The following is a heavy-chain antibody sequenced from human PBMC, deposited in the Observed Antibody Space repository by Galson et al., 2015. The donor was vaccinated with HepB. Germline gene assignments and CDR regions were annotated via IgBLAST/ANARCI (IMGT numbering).Heavy chain of an antibody. J-gene: IGHJ4*02. CDR3: AKLEGITIFGVVDY. D-gene: IGHD3-3*01. CDR1: GFTFSSYG. V-gene: IGHV3-30*18. Sequence: SLRLSCAASGFTFSSYGMHWVRQAPGKGLEWVAVISYDGSNKYYADSVKGRFTISRDNSKNTLYLQMNSLRAEDTAVYYCAKLEGITIFGVVDYWGQGTLVTVSS. CDR2: ISYDGSNK.